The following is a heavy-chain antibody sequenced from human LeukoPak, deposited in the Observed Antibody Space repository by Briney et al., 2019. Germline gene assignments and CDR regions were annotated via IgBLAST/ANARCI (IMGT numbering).Heavy chain of an antibody. CDR1: GFTFSSYS. V-gene: IGHV3-21*01. CDR3: ASDFMTTVTTTNY. Sequence: GGSLRLSCAASGFTFSSYSMNWVRQAPGKGLEWVSSISSSSSYIYYADSVKGRFTISRDNAKNSLYLQMNSLRAEDTAVYYCASDFMTTVTTTNYWGQGTLVTVSS. J-gene: IGHJ4*02. CDR2: ISSSSSYI. D-gene: IGHD4-17*01.